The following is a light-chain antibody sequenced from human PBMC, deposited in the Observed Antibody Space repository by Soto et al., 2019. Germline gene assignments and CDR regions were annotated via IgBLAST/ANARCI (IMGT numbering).Light chain of an antibody. J-gene: IGKJ2*01. Sequence: EVVMTQSPLSLPVTLGQPASISCRSSQSLAYIDGNTYLTWFHQRPGQSPRRLIYYVSNRDSGVPDRFSGSGSGTDFTLKISRVEAEDAGIYYCMQSTDWPPYTFGQGTKLEIK. CDR2: YVS. V-gene: IGKV2-30*01. CDR1: QSLAYIDGNTY. CDR3: MQSTDWPPYT.